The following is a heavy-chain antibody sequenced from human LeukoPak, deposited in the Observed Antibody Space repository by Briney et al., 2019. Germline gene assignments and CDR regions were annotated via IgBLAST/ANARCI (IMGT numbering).Heavy chain of an antibody. CDR3: ASPPLIVGATTWRDY. D-gene: IGHD1-26*01. J-gene: IGHJ4*02. V-gene: IGHV3-48*03. Sequence: GGSLRLSCAASGFTFSSYEMNWVRQAPGKGLEWVSYISSSGSTIYYADSVKGRFTISRDNAKNSLYLQMNSLRAEDTAVYYCASPPLIVGATTWRDYWGQGTLVTVSS. CDR2: ISSSGSTI. CDR1: GFTFSSYE.